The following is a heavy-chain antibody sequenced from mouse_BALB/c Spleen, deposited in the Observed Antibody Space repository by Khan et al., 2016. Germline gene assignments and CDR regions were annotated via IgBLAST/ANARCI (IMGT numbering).Heavy chain of an antibody. D-gene: IGHD2-14*01. V-gene: IGHV9-2-1*01. CDR1: GYTFTDYS. CDR2: INTETGEP. J-gene: IGHJ3*01. CDR3: ASYRNVRFAY. Sequence: QFQLVQSGPELKKPGETVKISCKASGYTFTDYSMHWVKQAPGKGLKWMGWINTETGEPTYADDFKGRFAFSLETSASTAYLQINNLKNEDTATYFCASYRNVRFAYWGQETLVTVSA.